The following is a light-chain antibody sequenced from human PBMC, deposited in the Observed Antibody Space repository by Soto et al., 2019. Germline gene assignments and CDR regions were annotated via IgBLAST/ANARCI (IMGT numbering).Light chain of an antibody. Sequence: EVVLTQSPGTVSLSPGERATLSCRASQTITSDYLAWYQQKPGQAPRLLIYAASNRATGIPDRFSGTGSGTDFTLPIIRLEHEDFSVYYCQQYGSSIPSTFGQGTKVEIK. V-gene: IGKV3-20*01. CDR3: QQYGSSIPST. J-gene: IGKJ1*01. CDR1: QTITSDY. CDR2: AAS.